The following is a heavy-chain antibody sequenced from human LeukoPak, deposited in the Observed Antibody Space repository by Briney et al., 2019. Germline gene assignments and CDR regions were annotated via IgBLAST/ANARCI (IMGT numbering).Heavy chain of an antibody. CDR3: AEIGIVDRTEDY. CDR1: GFTFSSYA. Sequence: GGSLRLSCAASGFTFSSYAMSWVRQAPGKGLEWVSAISGSGGSTYYADSVKGRFTISRDNSKNTLYLQMNSLRAEDTAVYYCAEIGIVDRTEDYWGQGTLVTVSS. D-gene: IGHD2-15*01. J-gene: IGHJ4*02. CDR2: ISGSGGST. V-gene: IGHV3-23*01.